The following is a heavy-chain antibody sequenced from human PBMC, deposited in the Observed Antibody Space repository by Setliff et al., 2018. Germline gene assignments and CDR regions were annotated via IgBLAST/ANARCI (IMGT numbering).Heavy chain of an antibody. J-gene: IGHJ4*02. CDR1: GYIFTNYW. CDR2: IYPGDSDT. CDR3: ARHRVGNSGYAIPILDF. V-gene: IGHV5-51*01. Sequence: GASLKISCKASGYIFTNYWSGWVRQMHGKGLEWMGIIYPGDSDTRYSPSFQGQVTISADKSISTAYLQWSSLKASDTAIYYCARHRVGNSGYAIPILDFWGQGALVTVAS. D-gene: IGHD5-12*01.